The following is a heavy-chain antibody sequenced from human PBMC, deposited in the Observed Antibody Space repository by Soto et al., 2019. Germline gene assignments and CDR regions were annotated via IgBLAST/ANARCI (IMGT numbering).Heavy chain of an antibody. Sequence: QITLKESGPTLVKPTQPLTLTCTFSGFSLSTSGVAVGWIRQPPGKALEWLALMYWDDDKRYSPSLKSRLTITNDTSKNQVVLTMTNMDPVDTATYYGAHRRLAWLQGNDAFDIWGQGTMVTVSS. CDR3: AHRRLAWLQGNDAFDI. CDR1: GFSLSTSGVA. J-gene: IGHJ3*02. CDR2: MYWDDDK. V-gene: IGHV2-5*02. D-gene: IGHD5-12*01.